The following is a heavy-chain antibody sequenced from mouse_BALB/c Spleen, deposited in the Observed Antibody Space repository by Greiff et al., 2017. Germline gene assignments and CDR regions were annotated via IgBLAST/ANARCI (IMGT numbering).Heavy chain of an antibody. D-gene: IGHD1-1*01. CDR3: ARSGSSFAWFAY. Sequence: QVQLKESGAELAKPGASVKMSCKASGYTFTSYWMHWVKQRPGQGLEWIGYINPSTGYTEYNQKFKDKATLTADKSSSTAYMQLSSLTSEDSAVYYCARSGSSFAWFAYWGQGTLVTVSA. CDR2: INPSTGYT. V-gene: IGHV1-7*01. J-gene: IGHJ3*01. CDR1: GYTFTSYW.